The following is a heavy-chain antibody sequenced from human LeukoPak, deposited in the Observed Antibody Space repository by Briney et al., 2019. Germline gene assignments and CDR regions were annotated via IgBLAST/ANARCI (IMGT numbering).Heavy chain of an antibody. CDR2: ITTYNSNT. CDR1: GYTFTSYG. Sequence: APVKVSCKASGYTFTSYGISWVRQAPGQGLEWMGWITTYNSNTNYAQKFQGRVTMATDTSTSTAYMELWSLRSDDTAVYYCAKEGGRQGSRGPNWFDPWGQGTLVTVSS. CDR3: AKEGGRQGSRGPNWFDP. V-gene: IGHV1-18*01. J-gene: IGHJ5*02. D-gene: IGHD3-10*01.